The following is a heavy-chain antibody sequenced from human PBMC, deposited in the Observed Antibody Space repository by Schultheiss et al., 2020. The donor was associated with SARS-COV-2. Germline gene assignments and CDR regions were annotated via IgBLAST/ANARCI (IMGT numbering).Heavy chain of an antibody. D-gene: IGHD3-10*01. CDR2: INSDGSTT. CDR3: ARGGFGELWY. CDR1: GFTFSSYS. Sequence: GGSLRLSCAASGFTFSSYSMNWVRQAPGKGLVWVSRINSDGSTTNYADSVKGRFTISRHNSKNTLYLQMNSLRAEDTAVYYCARGGFGELWYWGQGTLVTVSS. V-gene: IGHV3-74*01. J-gene: IGHJ4*02.